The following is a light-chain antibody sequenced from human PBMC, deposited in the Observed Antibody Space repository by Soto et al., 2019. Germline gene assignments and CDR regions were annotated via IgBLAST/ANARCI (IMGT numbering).Light chain of an antibody. J-gene: IGLJ2*01. CDR3: AAWDDSLNGPV. Sequence: QSVLTQPPSASGTPGQRVTISCSGSSSNIGSNTVNWYQQLPGTAPKLLIYSNNQRPSGVPDRFSGSKSGTSASLAISAVQSEEEDDYYCAAWDDSLNGPVFGGGTKLTVL. CDR2: SNN. CDR1: SSNIGSNT. V-gene: IGLV1-44*01.